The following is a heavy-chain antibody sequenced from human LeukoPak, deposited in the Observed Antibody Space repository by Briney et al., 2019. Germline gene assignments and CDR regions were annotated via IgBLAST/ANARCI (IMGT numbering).Heavy chain of an antibody. CDR3: ARGGNYGDYRNYYYYMDV. CDR2: ISAYNGNT. Sequence: ASVKVSCKASGGTFSSYAISWVRQAPGQGLEWMGWISAYNGNTNYAQKLQGRVTMTTDTSTSTAYMELRSLRSDDTAVYYCARGGNYGDYRNYYYYMDVWGKGTTVTISS. J-gene: IGHJ6*03. CDR1: GGTFSSYA. D-gene: IGHD4-17*01. V-gene: IGHV1-18*01.